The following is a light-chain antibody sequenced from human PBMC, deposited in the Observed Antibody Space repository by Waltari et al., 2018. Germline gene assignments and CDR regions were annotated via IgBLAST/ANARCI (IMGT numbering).Light chain of an antibody. CDR2: WAS. J-gene: IGKJ2*01. Sequence: DIVMTHSPDSLAVSLGERATINCKSSQSVLYSSNNNNYLALYQQKPGQPPKLLIYWASTRESGVPARFSGRGSGTDFTLTISSLQAEDVAVYYCQQYYSTPYTFGQGTKLEIK. CDR1: QSVLYSSNNNNY. CDR3: QQYYSTPYT. V-gene: IGKV4-1*01.